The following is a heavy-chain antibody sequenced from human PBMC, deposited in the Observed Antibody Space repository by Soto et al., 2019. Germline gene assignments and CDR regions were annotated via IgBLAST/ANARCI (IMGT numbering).Heavy chain of an antibody. V-gene: IGHV4-30-4*01. Sequence: SETLSLTCTVSGGSISSGDYYWSWIRQPPGKGLEWIGYIYYSGSTYYNPSLKSRVTISVDTSKNQFSLKLSSVTAADTAVYYCARDYWNSTYSMDVWGQGTAVTVSS. CDR3: ARDYWNSTYSMDV. J-gene: IGHJ6*02. D-gene: IGHD1-7*01. CDR1: GGSISSGDYY. CDR2: IYYSGST.